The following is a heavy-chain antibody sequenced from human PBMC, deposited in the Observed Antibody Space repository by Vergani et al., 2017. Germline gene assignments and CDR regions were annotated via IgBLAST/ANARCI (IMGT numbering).Heavy chain of an antibody. J-gene: IGHJ5*02. Sequence: QVQLQQWGAGLLKPSETLSLTCAVYGGSFSGYYWSWIRQPPGKGLEWIGEINHSGSTNYNPSLKSRVTISVDTSKNQFSLKLSSVTAADTAVYYCARGVGGALNWFDPWGQGTLVTVSS. V-gene: IGHV4-34*01. D-gene: IGHD1-26*01. CDR1: GGSFSGYY. CDR2: INHSGST. CDR3: ARGVGGALNWFDP.